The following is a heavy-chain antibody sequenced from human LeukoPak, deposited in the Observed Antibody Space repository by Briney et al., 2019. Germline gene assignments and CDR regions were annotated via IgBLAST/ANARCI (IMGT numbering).Heavy chain of an antibody. Sequence: SETLSLTCTVSGGSTSSGDYYWSWIRQPPGKGLEWIGYIYYSGSTYYNPSLKSRVTISVDTSKNQFSLKLSSVTAADTAVYYCARLIVVVPAAGWFDPWGQGTLVTVSS. D-gene: IGHD2-2*01. J-gene: IGHJ5*02. V-gene: IGHV4-30-4*08. CDR2: IYYSGST. CDR1: GGSTSSGDYY. CDR3: ARLIVVVPAAGWFDP.